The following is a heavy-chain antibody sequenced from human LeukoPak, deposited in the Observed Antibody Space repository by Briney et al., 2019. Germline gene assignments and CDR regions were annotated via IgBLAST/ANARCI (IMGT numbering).Heavy chain of an antibody. CDR3: GRDWTVTTISGY. V-gene: IGHV3-74*01. Sequence: QPGGSLRLSCAASGFPFSSYWMHWVRQAPGKGLVWVARINSDGSSTSYADSVKGRFTISRDNAKNTLYLQMTSPRAEDTAVYYCGRDWTVTTISGYWGQGTLVTVSS. D-gene: IGHD4-17*01. CDR1: GFPFSSYW. CDR2: INSDGSST. J-gene: IGHJ4*02.